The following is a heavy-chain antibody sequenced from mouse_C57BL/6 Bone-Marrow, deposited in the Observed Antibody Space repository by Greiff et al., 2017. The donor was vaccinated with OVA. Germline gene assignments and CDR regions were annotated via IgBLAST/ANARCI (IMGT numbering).Heavy chain of an antibody. CDR1: GYAFSSSW. J-gene: IGHJ2*01. CDR2: IYPGDGDT. Sequence: VQLQESGPELVKPGASVKISCKASGYAFSSSWMNWVKQRPGKGLEWIGRIYPGDGDTNYNGKFKGKATLTADKSSSTAYMQLSSLTSEDSAVYFCAWDYGNYLDYWGRGTALTVSS. V-gene: IGHV1-82*01. CDR3: AWDYGNYLDY. D-gene: IGHD2-1*01.